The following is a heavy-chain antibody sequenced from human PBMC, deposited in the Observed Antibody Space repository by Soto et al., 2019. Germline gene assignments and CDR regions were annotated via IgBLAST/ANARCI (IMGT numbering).Heavy chain of an antibody. J-gene: IGHJ1*01. CDR2: HYWDDDK. D-gene: IGHD2-15*01. CDR1: GFSISADGVG. V-gene: IGHV2-5*02. CDR3: AHSRRRASCGGGNCYHLRS. Sequence: QITLKESGPTLVKPTQTVTLTCSCSGFSISADGVGVGWIRQPPGKALEWLAIHYWDDDKRDSPSLSSRLTNPKDPSMNQVVPTMTSVDPADTATYFCAHSRRRASCGGGNCYHLRSWGQGTPVTVSS.